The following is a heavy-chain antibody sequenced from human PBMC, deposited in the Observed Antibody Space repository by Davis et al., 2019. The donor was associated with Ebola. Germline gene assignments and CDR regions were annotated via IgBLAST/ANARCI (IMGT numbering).Heavy chain of an antibody. CDR3: ARDGGYCSGGSCRNWFDP. V-gene: IGHV1-2*02. CDR2: INPNNGGT. J-gene: IGHJ5*02. CDR1: GYTFTGYY. D-gene: IGHD2-15*01. Sequence: ASVKVSCKASGYTFTGYYMHWVRQAPGHGLEWMGCINPNNGGTHYATKFQGRVTMTRDTSISTAYMELSRLRSDDTAVYYCARDGGYCSGGSCRNWFDPWGQGTLVTVSS.